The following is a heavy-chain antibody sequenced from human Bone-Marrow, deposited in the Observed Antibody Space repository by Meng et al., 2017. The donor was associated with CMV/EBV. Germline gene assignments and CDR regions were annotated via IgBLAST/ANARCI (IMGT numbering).Heavy chain of an antibody. CDR1: GYTFTDYR. D-gene: IGHD3-22*01. CDR2: IIPILGIA. V-gene: IGHV1-69*10. CDR3: ARGYCDSINYFDY. J-gene: IGHJ4*02. Sequence: SVKVSCKASGYTFTDYRMHWVRQAPGQGLEWMGGIIPILGIANYAQKFQGRVTITADKSTSTAYMELSSLRSEDTAVYYCARGYCDSINYFDYWGQGTLVTVSS.